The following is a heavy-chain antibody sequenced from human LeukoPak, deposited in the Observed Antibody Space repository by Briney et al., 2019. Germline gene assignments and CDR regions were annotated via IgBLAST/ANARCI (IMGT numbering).Heavy chain of an antibody. J-gene: IGHJ5*02. D-gene: IGHD6-13*01. Sequence: PGRSLRLSCAASGFTFSSYAMHWVRQAPGKGLEWVAVISYDGSNKYYADSVKGRFTISRDNSKNTLYLQMNSLRAEDTAVYYCARDGYSSSWYNWFDRWGQGTLVTVSS. CDR3: ARDGYSSSWYNWFDR. CDR2: ISYDGSNK. CDR1: GFTFSSYA. V-gene: IGHV3-30*04.